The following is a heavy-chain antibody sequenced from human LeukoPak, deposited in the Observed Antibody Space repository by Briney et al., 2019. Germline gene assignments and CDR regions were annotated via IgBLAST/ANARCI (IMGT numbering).Heavy chain of an antibody. D-gene: IGHD5-18*01. Sequence: ASQTLSLTCTVSGGSISSGGYYWSWIRQPPGKGLEWIGYIYHSGSTYYNPSLKSRVTISVDRSKNQFSLKLSSVTAADTAVYYCARHSGYSHPPLHWYFDLWGRGTLVTVSS. CDR3: ARHSGYSHPPLHWYFDL. V-gene: IGHV4-30-2*01. J-gene: IGHJ2*01. CDR2: IYHSGST. CDR1: GGSISSGGYY.